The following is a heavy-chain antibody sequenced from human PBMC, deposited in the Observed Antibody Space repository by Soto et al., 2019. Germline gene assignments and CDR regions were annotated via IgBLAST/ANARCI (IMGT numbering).Heavy chain of an antibody. CDR3: ARKSGSVLHFLEWSGYYHMDV. D-gene: IGHD3-3*01. V-gene: IGHV3-30*03. J-gene: IGHJ6*03. Sequence: PGGSLRLSCEASGFTFSSYGMHWVRQAPGKGLEWVAVISHDGSNKYYADSVKGRFTISRDNSKNTLYMQMNSLRGEDTAVLYCARKSGSVLHFLEWSGYYHMDVWGRGTKVTVSS. CDR2: ISHDGSNK. CDR1: GFTFSSYG.